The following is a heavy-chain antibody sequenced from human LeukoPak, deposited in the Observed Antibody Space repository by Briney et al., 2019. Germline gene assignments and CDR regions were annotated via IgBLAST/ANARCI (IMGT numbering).Heavy chain of an antibody. V-gene: IGHV5-51*01. Sequence: GESLKISCKGSGYRFNTYWIAWVRQMPGKGLEWMGIIYPGDSDTRYSPPFQGQVSISAGKSINTAYLQWSSLKASDTAIYYCARRQYCSGGDCYSGAFDIWGQGTMVTVSS. J-gene: IGHJ3*02. CDR1: GYRFNTYW. D-gene: IGHD2-15*01. CDR3: ARRQYCSGGDCYSGAFDI. CDR2: IYPGDSDT.